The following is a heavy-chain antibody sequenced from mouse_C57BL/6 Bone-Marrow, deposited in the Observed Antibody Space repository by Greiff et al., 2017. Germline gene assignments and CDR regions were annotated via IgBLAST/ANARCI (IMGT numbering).Heavy chain of an antibody. CDR2: IDPSDSYT. J-gene: IGHJ4*01. V-gene: IGHV1-59*01. CDR3: ASRYYCSMDY. CDR1: GYTFTSYW. Sequence: QVQLQQPGAELVRPGTSVKLSCKASGYTFTSYWMHWVKQRPGQGLEWIGVIDPSDSYTNYNQKFKGKATLTVDTSSSTAYMQLSSLTSEDSAVYYCASRYYCSMDYWGQGTSVTVSS.